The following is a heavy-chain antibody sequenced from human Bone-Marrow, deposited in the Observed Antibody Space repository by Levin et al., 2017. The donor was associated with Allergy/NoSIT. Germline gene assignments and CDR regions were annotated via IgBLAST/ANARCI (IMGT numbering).Heavy chain of an antibody. D-gene: IGHD5-18*01. Sequence: GESLKISCAASGFTFSDYYMSWIRQAPGKGLEWVSYISSSGSTIYYADSVKGRFTISRDNAKNSLYLQMNSLRAEDTAVYYCARDDVDTAMVQPRGVDAFDSWGQGTMVTVSS. CDR2: ISSSGSTI. CDR3: ARDDVDTAMVQPRGVDAFDS. J-gene: IGHJ3*02. CDR1: GFTFSDYY. V-gene: IGHV3-11*01.